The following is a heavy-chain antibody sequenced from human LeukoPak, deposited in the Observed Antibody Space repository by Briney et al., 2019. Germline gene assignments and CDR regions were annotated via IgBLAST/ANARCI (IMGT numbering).Heavy chain of an antibody. CDR1: GGSISSYY. D-gene: IGHD1-26*01. Sequence: SETLSLTCTVSGGSISSYYWSWIRQPAGKGLEWIGRIYTSGSTNYNPSLKSRVTMSGDTSKNQFSLKLSSVTAADTAVYYCARGGEGELYEYAAFDIWGQGTMVTVSS. V-gene: IGHV4-4*07. J-gene: IGHJ3*02. CDR2: IYTSGST. CDR3: ARGGEGELYEYAAFDI.